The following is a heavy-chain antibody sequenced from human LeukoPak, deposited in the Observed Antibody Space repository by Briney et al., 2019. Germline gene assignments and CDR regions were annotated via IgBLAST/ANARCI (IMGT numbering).Heavy chain of an antibody. V-gene: IGHV3-23*01. Sequence: GSLRLSCAASGFTFSSYAMSWVRQAPGKGLEWVSAISGSGGSTYYADSVKGRFTISRDNSKNTLYLQMNSLRAEDTAVYYCARTPAAMVKYFQHWGQGTLVTVSS. CDR2: ISGSGGST. CDR3: ARTPAAMVKYFQH. CDR1: GFTFSSYA. J-gene: IGHJ1*01. D-gene: IGHD5-18*01.